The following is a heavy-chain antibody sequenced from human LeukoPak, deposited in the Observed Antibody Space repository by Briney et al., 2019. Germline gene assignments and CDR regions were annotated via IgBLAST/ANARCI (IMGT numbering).Heavy chain of an antibody. D-gene: IGHD6-6*01. Sequence: GGSLRLSCAAPGFTFSSYVMHWVRQAPGKGLEWVAFIRYDGSNKYYADSVKGRFTISRDNSKNTLYLQMNSLRPEDTAVYYCAKEGEQLVPYWYFDLWGRGTLVTVSS. V-gene: IGHV3-30*02. CDR2: IRYDGSNK. J-gene: IGHJ2*01. CDR1: GFTFSSYV. CDR3: AKEGEQLVPYWYFDL.